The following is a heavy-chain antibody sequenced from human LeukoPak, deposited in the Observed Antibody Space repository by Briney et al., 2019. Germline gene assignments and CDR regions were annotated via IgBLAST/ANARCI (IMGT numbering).Heavy chain of an antibody. CDR2: IYPGDSDT. V-gene: IGHV5-51*01. D-gene: IGHD3-3*01. CDR1: GYSFTSYW. J-gene: IGHJ4*02. CDR3: ARRFGAIFGVVPFDY. Sequence: GESLKISCKGSGYSFTSYWIGWVRQMPGKGLECMGIIYPGDSDTRYSPSFQGQVTISADKSINTAYLQWSSLKASDTAMYYCARRFGAIFGVVPFDYWGQGTLVTVSS.